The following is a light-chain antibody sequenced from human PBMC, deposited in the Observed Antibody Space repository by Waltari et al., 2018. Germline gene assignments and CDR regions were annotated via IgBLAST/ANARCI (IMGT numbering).Light chain of an antibody. V-gene: IGLV2-23*01. Sequence: QSALTQPASVSASPGQSMTISCTGTSSDVGNYNLFSWYQQHPGKAPKLMIYEDTKRPSGVSNRFSGSKSGNTASLTISGLQAEDEADYFCSSYAGSSTLVFGGGTKLTVL. J-gene: IGLJ3*02. CDR3: SSYAGSSTLV. CDR1: SSDVGNYNL. CDR2: EDT.